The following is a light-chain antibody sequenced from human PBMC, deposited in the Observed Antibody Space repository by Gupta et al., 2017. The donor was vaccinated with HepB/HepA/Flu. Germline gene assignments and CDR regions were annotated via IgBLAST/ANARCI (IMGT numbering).Light chain of an antibody. V-gene: IGLV7-46*01. Sequence: QAVLTQEPSLTVSPGGTVTLTCGSTTGAVTSGHFPYWLQQKPGQAPRNLIYNTNYRHSWTPARFSGSLFGGKAALTLSGAQPEDDADYYCLLSYGDTRAFGGGTKLTVL. CDR3: LLSYGDTRA. J-gene: IGLJ3*02. CDR2: NTN. CDR1: TGAVTSGHF.